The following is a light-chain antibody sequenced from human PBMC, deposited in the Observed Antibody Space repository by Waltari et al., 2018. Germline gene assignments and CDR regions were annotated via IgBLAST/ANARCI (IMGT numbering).Light chain of an antibody. Sequence: EIVMTQSPATLSVSPGEGATLSCRASQSVSSNLAWYQQRPGQAPRLLIYGASTRATGIPARFSGSGSGTEFTLTISSLQSEDSAVYYCHQYSSRPPMFTFGQGTKLEIK. CDR1: QSVSSN. V-gene: IGKV3-15*01. CDR2: GAS. J-gene: IGKJ2*01. CDR3: HQYSSRPPMFT.